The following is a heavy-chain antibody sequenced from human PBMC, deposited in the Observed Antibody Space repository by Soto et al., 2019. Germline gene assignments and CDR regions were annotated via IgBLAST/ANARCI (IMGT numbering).Heavy chain of an antibody. CDR2: LYYSGST. CDR3: ARDRPFPHWFDP. V-gene: IGHV4-59*12. D-gene: IGHD6-6*01. Sequence: SETLSLTCTVSGGSISSYYWSWIRQHPVKGLAWIGYLYYSGSTNCNPPLKSRVTISVDTSKNQFSLKLSSVTAADTAVYYCARDRPFPHWFDPWGQGTLVTVSS. CDR1: GGSISSYY. J-gene: IGHJ5*02.